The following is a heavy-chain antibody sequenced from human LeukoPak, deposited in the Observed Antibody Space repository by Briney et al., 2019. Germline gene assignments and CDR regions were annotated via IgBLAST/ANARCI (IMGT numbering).Heavy chain of an antibody. J-gene: IGHJ4*02. CDR1: GGSISSSSYY. CDR2: VYYTGAS. D-gene: IGHD1-7*01. Sequence: SETLSLTCTVSGGSISSSSYYWGWIRQPPGKGLEWIGSVYYTGASYYNPSLKSRITISIDTSKNQFSLKLSSVTAADTAVYYCARHSGTTFDYWGQGTLVTVSS. V-gene: IGHV4-39*07. CDR3: ARHSGTTFDY.